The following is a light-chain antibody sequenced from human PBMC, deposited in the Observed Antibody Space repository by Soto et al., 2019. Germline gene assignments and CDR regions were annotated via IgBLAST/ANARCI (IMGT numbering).Light chain of an antibody. V-gene: IGKV1-5*03. CDR1: QSIRSW. CDR3: QQYNSHPWT. Sequence: DIQRTQSPSTLPASVGDRVTFTGRASQSIRSWLAWYQEKPGKAPKLLIYKASLLETGVPSRFSGSGSGTEFTLTISSLQTDDFGTYYCQQYNSHPWTFGQGTKVDIK. CDR2: KAS. J-gene: IGKJ1*01.